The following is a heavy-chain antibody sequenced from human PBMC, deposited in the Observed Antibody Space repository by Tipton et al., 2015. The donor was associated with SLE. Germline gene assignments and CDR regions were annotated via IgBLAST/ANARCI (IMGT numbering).Heavy chain of an antibody. CDR2: IYYSGST. Sequence: TLSLTCSVSGGSISSGGYYWTWIRQHPGKGLEWIGNIYYSGSTYYNPSLKSRVAISVDTSKNQFSLKLSSVTAADTAVYYCARDNGDSSVDYWGQGTLVTVSS. CDR3: ARDNGDSSVDY. V-gene: IGHV4-31*03. D-gene: IGHD3-22*01. J-gene: IGHJ4*02. CDR1: GGSISSGGYY.